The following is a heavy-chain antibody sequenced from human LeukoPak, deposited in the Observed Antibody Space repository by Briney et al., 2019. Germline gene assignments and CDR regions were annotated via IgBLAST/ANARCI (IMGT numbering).Heavy chain of an antibody. CDR1: GGFISSYY. CDR2: IYTSEST. D-gene: IGHD2-2*01. V-gene: IGHV4-4*07. J-gene: IGHJ4*02. Sequence: SETLSLTCTVSGGFISSYYWSWIRQPAGKGLEWIGRIYTSESTNYNPSLKGRVTMSVDTSKHQFSLKLTSVTAADTAIYYCAKSTSAHSYYFDDWGQGTLVTVSS. CDR3: AKSTSAHSYYFDD.